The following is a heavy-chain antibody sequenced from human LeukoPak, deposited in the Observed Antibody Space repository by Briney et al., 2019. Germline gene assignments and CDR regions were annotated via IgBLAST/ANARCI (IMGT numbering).Heavy chain of an antibody. Sequence: ASVKVSCKASGYTFTGYYMHWVRQAPGQGLEWMGWINPNSGGTNFAQKFQGRVTMTSDTSISTAYMELSRLRSDDTAVYYGARDATGGDYWGQGTLVTVSS. CDR2: INPNSGGT. V-gene: IGHV1-2*02. J-gene: IGHJ4*02. CDR3: ARDATGGDY. D-gene: IGHD3-16*01. CDR1: GYTFTGYY.